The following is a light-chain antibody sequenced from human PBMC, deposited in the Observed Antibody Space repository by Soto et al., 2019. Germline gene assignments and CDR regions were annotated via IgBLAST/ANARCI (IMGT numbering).Light chain of an antibody. CDR3: GSYRSSNTLVV. J-gene: IGLJ3*02. Sequence: QSVLTQPASVSGSPGQSITISCTGTSCDIGNYNYVSWYQQLPGKAPKLVIYEVSNRPSGISDRFSGSKSGQTASLTISGLQTEDEADYFCGSYRSSNTLVVFGGGTKLTVL. CDR2: EVS. V-gene: IGLV2-14*01. CDR1: SCDIGNYNY.